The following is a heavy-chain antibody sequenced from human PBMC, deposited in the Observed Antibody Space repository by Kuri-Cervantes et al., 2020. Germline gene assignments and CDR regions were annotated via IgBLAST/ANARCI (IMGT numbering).Heavy chain of an antibody. V-gene: IGHV4-38-2*02. CDR1: DQSISTNYN. D-gene: IGHD3-3*01. CDR3: ATLPPNYDFWSGDAFDI. Sequence: SETLSLTCIVSDQSISTNYNWGWIRQPPGKGLEWIGSIYHSGSTYYNPSLKSRITISVDTSKNQFSLKLSSVTAADTAVYYCATLPPNYDFWSGDAFDIWGQGTMVTVSS. CDR2: IYHSGST. J-gene: IGHJ3*02.